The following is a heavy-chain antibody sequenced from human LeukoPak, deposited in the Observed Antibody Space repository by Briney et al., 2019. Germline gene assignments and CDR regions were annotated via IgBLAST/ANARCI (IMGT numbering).Heavy chain of an antibody. J-gene: IGHJ4*02. V-gene: IGHV3-23*01. D-gene: IGHD2-2*01. CDR1: GFTFSSNA. Sequence: GGSLRLSCAASGFTFSSNAISWVRQAPGKGLEWVSFISDSGGSTYYADSVKGRFAISRDNSKNTLYLQMNSLRDQDTAAYYCAKGRGSISIYDYWGQGTLVTVSS. CDR2: ISDSGGST. CDR3: AKGRGSISIYDY.